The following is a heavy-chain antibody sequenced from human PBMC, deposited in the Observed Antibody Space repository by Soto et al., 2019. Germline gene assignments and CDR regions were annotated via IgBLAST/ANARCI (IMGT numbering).Heavy chain of an antibody. D-gene: IGHD2-21*01. CDR1: GGALSHYY. V-gene: IGHV4-59*06. CDR3: GKPPSGGVYCDAAVCKFTSGFAP. CDR2: INDSGST. J-gene: IGHJ5*02. Sequence: SETLSLTCFVSGGALSHYYWSWIRQRPGKGLEWIGYINDSGSTYYTPSLKGRVIISVDTSKNQFSLKLSSVTAADTAAYYCGKPPSGGVYCDAAVCKFTSGFAPWGQEPLVT.